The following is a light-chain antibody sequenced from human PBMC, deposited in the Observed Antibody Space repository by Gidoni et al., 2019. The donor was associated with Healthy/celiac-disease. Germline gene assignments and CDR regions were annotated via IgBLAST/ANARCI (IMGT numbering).Light chain of an antibody. J-gene: IGLJ2*01. CDR1: NIGSKS. Sequence: SYVLTPPPSVSAAPGQTARLTCGGNNIGSKSMHWYQQKPVQAPVLVVYDDSDRPSGIPERFSGSSSGNTATLTISRVEAGDEADYYCQVWDSSSDRGVFGGGTKLTVL. V-gene: IGLV3-21*02. CDR2: DDS. CDR3: QVWDSSSDRGV.